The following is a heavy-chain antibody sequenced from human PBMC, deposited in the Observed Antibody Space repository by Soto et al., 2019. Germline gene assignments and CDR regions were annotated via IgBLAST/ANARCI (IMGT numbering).Heavy chain of an antibody. Sequence: ESGGGLVQPGGSVRLSCAASGFTFSTYSMNWVRQAPGMGLEWVSFISSSGGTIYYADSVKGRFTISRDNAKNSLYLQMNSLSDEDTAVYYCARLSVRYCSGGSCSQLDYWGQGTLVTVSS. D-gene: IGHD2-15*01. CDR3: ARLSVRYCSGGSCSQLDY. CDR2: ISSSGGTI. J-gene: IGHJ4*02. V-gene: IGHV3-48*02. CDR1: GFTFSTYS.